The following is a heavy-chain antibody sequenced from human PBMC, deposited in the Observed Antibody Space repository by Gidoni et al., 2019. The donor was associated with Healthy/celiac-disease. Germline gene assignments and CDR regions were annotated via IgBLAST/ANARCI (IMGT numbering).Heavy chain of an antibody. CDR3: ARGGSYYYYYGMDV. J-gene: IGHJ6*02. CDR2: IYYSGST. Sequence: QVQLQESGPGLVQPSETLSLTCHVSGRSISSYYWSWLRQPPGKGLEWIGYIYYSGSTNYNPPLKSRVTISVDTSKNQFSLKLSSVTAADTAVYYCARGGSYYYYYGMDVWGQGTTVTVSS. CDR1: GRSISSYY. V-gene: IGHV4-59*01.